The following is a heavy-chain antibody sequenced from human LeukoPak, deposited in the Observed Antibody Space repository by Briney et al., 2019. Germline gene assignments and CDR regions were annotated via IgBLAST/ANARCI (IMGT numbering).Heavy chain of an antibody. Sequence: GGSLRLSCAVSGFTLSNSWMHWVRQAPGKGLEWVSSISSISSYIYYADSVKGRFTVSRDNAKNSLYLQMDSLRAEDTAVYYCARDPSGTYYPRVSGALDIWGQGTMVTVSS. J-gene: IGHJ3*02. CDR3: ARDPSGTYYPRVSGALDI. CDR2: ISSISSYI. CDR1: GFTLSNSW. V-gene: IGHV3-21*01. D-gene: IGHD1-26*01.